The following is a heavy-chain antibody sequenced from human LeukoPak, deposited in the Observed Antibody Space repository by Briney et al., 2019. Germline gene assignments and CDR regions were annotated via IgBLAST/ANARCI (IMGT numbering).Heavy chain of an antibody. J-gene: IGHJ5*02. CDR3: ARPTARLGWFDP. D-gene: IGHD6-6*01. CDR1: GGSISGYY. Sequence: SETLSLTCSVSGGSISGYYWSWIRQPPGKGLEWIGYIYYIGTINYNPSLESRVTISVDTSKNQFSLKLRSVTAADTAVYYCARPTARLGWFDPWGQGTLVTVSS. V-gene: IGHV4-59*08. CDR2: IYYIGTI.